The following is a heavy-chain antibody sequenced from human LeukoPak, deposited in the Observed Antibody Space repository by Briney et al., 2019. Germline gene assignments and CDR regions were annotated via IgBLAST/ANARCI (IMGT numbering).Heavy chain of an antibody. CDR3: ARPLVWFGEPKGYYNYMDV. J-gene: IGHJ6*03. D-gene: IGHD3-10*01. CDR1: GFTFSSYS. CDR2: ISSTSSYR. Sequence: GGSLRLSCAASGFTFSSYSLNWVRQAPGKGLEWVSSISSTSSYRYYADSVKGRFTISRDNAKNSLYLQMNSLRAEDTAVYYCARPLVWFGEPKGYYNYMDVWGKGTTVTVSS. V-gene: IGHV3-21*01.